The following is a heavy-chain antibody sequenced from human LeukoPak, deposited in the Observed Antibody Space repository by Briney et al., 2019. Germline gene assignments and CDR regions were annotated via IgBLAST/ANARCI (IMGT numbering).Heavy chain of an antibody. D-gene: IGHD3-10*01. CDR2: IYYSGST. Sequence: PSETLSLTCTVSGGSISSGGYYWSWIRQHPGKGLEWIGYIYYSGSTYYNPSFKSRVTISVDTSKNQFSLKLSSLTAADTAVYYCAREHSGSYPLYYYYYGMDVWGQGTTVTVSS. J-gene: IGHJ6*02. CDR1: GGSISSGGYY. V-gene: IGHV4-31*03. CDR3: AREHSGSYPLYYYYYGMDV.